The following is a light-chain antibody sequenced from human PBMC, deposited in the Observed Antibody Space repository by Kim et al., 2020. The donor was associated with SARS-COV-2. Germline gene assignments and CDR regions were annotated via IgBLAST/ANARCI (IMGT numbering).Light chain of an antibody. Sequence: DIQMTQSPSNLSAAVGDRVIFTCRASQSINRYLAWYQQKPGKAPKLLIYKASNLKSGVPSRFSGSGSGTEFTLTISSLQPDDFATYFCQHYDSFSGTFGQGTKLEI. CDR1: QSINRY. V-gene: IGKV1-5*03. J-gene: IGKJ2*01. CDR2: KAS. CDR3: QHYDSFSGT.